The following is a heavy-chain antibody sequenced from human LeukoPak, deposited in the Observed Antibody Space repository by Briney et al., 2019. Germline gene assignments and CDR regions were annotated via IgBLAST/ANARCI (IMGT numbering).Heavy chain of an antibody. Sequence: GGSLRLSCAASGFTYSNFAMSWVRQAPGKGLEWVSAISGSGSPTYYADSVKGRFTISRDNSKNTLYLQMNSLRVEDTAVYFCAKSRSGSANWALQIFDNWGQGTLVTVSS. CDR3: AKSRSGSANWALQIFDN. V-gene: IGHV3-23*01. CDR2: ISGSGSPT. D-gene: IGHD1-1*01. CDR1: GFTYSNFA. J-gene: IGHJ4*02.